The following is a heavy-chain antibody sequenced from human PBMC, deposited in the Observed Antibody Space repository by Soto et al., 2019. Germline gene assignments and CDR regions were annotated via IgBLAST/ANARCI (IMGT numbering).Heavy chain of an antibody. CDR2: ISGSGGST. CDR3: AKGRSSSWYRALDY. D-gene: IGHD6-13*01. J-gene: IGHJ4*02. Sequence: EVQLLESGGGLVQPGGSLRLSCAASGFTFSSYAMSWVRQAPGKGLEWVSAISGSGGSTYYADSVKGRFTISRDNFKNTLYLQMNSLRAEDTAVYYCAKGRSSSWYRALDYWGQGTLVTVSS. V-gene: IGHV3-23*01. CDR1: GFTFSSYA.